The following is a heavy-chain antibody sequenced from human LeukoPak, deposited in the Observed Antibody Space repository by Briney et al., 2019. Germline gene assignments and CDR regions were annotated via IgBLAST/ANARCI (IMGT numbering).Heavy chain of an antibody. CDR2: ISWNSGSI. V-gene: IGHV3-9*01. CDR3: ARARVEQLVRVPFDY. D-gene: IGHD6-6*01. J-gene: IGHJ4*02. Sequence: GGSLRLSCAASGFTFDDYAMHWVRQAPGKGLEWVSGISWNSGSIGYADSVKGRFTIPRDNAKNTLYLQMNSLRAEDTAVYYCARARVEQLVRVPFDYWGQGTLVTVSS. CDR1: GFTFDDYA.